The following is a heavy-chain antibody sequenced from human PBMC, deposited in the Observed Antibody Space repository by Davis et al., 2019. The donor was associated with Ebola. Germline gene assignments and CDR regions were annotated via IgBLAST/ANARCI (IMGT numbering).Heavy chain of an antibody. CDR3: AKGQGFRELLLDYYGMDV. CDR2: ISGSGGST. Sequence: PGGSLRLSCAASGFTFSSYAMSWVRQAPGKGLEWVSAISGSGGSTYYADSVKGRFTISRDNSKNTLYLQMNSLRAEDTAVYYCAKGQGFRELLLDYYGMDVWGQGTTVTVSS. D-gene: IGHD3-10*01. CDR1: GFTFSSYA. V-gene: IGHV3-23*01. J-gene: IGHJ6*02.